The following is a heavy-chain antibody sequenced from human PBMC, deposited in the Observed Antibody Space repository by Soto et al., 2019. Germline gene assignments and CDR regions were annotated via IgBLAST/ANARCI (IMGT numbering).Heavy chain of an antibody. V-gene: IGHV4-31*03. CDR3: ARLHGYFISTSCYPSYSTDV. CDR2: IYYGGSA. D-gene: IGHD2-2*01. J-gene: IGHJ6*02. CDR1: GASISSGGYY. Sequence: SETLSLTCTVSGASISSGGYYWSWIRQHPGKGLEWIGYIYYGGSAYYNPSLRSRVTISIDTSKNQFSLKLTSVTAADTAVYYCARLHGYFISTSCYPSYSTDVWGQRPTVTLFS.